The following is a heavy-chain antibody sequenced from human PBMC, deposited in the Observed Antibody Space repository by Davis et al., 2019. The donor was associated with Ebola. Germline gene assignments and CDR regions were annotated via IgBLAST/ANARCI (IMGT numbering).Heavy chain of an antibody. D-gene: IGHD2-2*01. V-gene: IGHV3-21*01. Sequence: GGSLRLSCAASGFTFSAYNMNWVRQAPGKGLEWVSSISSSSSYIYYADSMKGRFTISRDNAQNSLYLQMNSLRADDTAVYYCAREGKYRDESRTFDYWGQGTLVTVSS. J-gene: IGHJ4*02. CDR1: GFTFSAYN. CDR2: ISSSSSYI. CDR3: AREGKYRDESRTFDY.